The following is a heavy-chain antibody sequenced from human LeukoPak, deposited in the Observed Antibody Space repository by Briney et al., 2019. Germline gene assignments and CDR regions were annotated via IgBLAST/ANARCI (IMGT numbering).Heavy chain of an antibody. CDR3: ALLLWFGELFFDY. J-gene: IGHJ4*02. CDR2: IYHSGST. D-gene: IGHD3-10*01. CDR1: GYSISSGYY. Sequence: SETLSLTCAVSGYSISSGYYWGWIRQPPGKGLEWIGSIYHSGSTYYNPSLKSRVTISVDTSKNQFSLKLSSVTAADTAVYYCALLLWFGELFFDYWGQGTLVTASS. V-gene: IGHV4-38-2*01.